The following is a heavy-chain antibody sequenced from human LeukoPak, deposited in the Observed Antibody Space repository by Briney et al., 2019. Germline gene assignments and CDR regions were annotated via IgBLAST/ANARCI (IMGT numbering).Heavy chain of an antibody. CDR1: GGSISSSSYY. D-gene: IGHD3-10*01. CDR2: IYYSGST. J-gene: IGHJ4*02. CDR3: ARPTMVRGVPYYFDY. V-gene: IGHV4-39*01. Sequence: SETLSLTCTVSGGSISSSSYYWGWIRQPPGKGLEWIGSIYYSGSTYYNPSLKSRVTISVDTSKNQFSLKLSSVTAADTAVYYCARPTMVRGVPYYFDYWGQGTLATVSS.